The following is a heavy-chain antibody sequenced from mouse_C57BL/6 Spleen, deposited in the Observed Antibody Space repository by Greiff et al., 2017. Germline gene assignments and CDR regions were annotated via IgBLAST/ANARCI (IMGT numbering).Heavy chain of an antibody. CDR2: IRNKANNTAT. J-gene: IGHJ4*01. CDR3: TRRGYDGDY. CDR1: GFTFSDAW. D-gene: IGHD2-2*01. V-gene: IGHV6-6*01. Sequence: EVKLVESGGGLVQPGGSMKLSCAASGFTFSDAWMDWVSQSPEKGLEWVAEIRNKANNTATYYAESVKGRFTISRDDSKGIVYLQINSLRAEDTGIYYCTRRGYDGDYWGQGTSVTVSS.